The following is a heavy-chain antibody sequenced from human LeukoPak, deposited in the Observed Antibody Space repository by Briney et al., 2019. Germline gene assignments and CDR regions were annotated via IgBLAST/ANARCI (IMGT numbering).Heavy chain of an antibody. V-gene: IGHV1-46*01. CDR3: ARIGGSSHPGDY. CDR1: GYTFTSYY. D-gene: IGHD1-26*01. Sequence: GASVKVSCKASGYTFTSYYMHWVRQAPGQGLEWMGIINPSGGSTSYAQKFQGRVTMTRDMSTSTVYMELSGLRSEDTAVYYCARIGGSSHPGDYWGQGTLVTVSS. CDR2: INPSGGST. J-gene: IGHJ4*02.